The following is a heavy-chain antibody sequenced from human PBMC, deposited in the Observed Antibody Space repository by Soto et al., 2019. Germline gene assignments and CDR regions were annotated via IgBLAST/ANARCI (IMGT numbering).Heavy chain of an antibody. V-gene: IGHV1-18*04. J-gene: IGHJ5*02. Sequence: GAPVKVSCKASGCTFTSYYMHWVRQAPGQGLELMGWISAYDGKTTYAEKFQGRVTMTTDASTSTAYMELRSLRSDDTAVYYCARDPREYWTSYWFDPWGQGTLVTVSS. CDR1: GCTFTSYY. CDR3: ARDPREYWTSYWFDP. CDR2: ISAYDGKT. D-gene: IGHD3-10*01.